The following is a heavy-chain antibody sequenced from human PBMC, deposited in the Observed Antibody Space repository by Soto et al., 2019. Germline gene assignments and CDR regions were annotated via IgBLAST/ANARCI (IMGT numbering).Heavy chain of an antibody. Sequence: GPSVKVSCKASGYTFTSYTISWVRQAPGQGLEWMGRIIPILGIANYAQKFQGRVTITADKSTSTAYMELSSLRSEDTAVYYCARTNYYDSSGYYSWFDPWGQGTLVTVSS. J-gene: IGHJ5*02. D-gene: IGHD3-22*01. CDR1: GYTFTSYT. CDR2: IIPILGIA. V-gene: IGHV1-69*02. CDR3: ARTNYYDSSGYYSWFDP.